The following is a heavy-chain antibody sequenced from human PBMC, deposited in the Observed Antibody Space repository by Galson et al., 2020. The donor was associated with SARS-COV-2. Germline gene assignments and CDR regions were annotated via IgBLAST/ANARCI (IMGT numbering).Heavy chain of an antibody. CDR3: ARDPRYCSGGSCTANPFDY. CDR1: GYTFTSFG. J-gene: IGHJ4*02. V-gene: IGHV1-18*01. D-gene: IGHD2-15*01. CDR2: ISAYNGNP. Sequence: ASVPVSCKASGYTFTSFGLSWVRQAPGQGLEYMGWISAYNGNPNYPQQLQGRVPMTTDTSTSTAYMELKSLRSDDTAVYYCARDPRYCSGGSCTANPFDYWGQGTLVTVSS.